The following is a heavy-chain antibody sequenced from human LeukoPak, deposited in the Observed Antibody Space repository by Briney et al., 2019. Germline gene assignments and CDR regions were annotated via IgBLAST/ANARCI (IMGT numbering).Heavy chain of an antibody. Sequence: PGGSLRLSCAASGFTFSSYWMHWVRQAQGKGLVWVSRINSDGSSTSYADSVKGRFTISRDNAKNTLYLQMNSLRAEDTAVYYCARDQYYYDSSGYYSSYYFDYWGQGTLVTVSS. J-gene: IGHJ4*02. CDR3: ARDQYYYDSSGYYSSYYFDY. CDR2: INSDGSST. D-gene: IGHD3-22*01. V-gene: IGHV3-74*01. CDR1: GFTFSSYW.